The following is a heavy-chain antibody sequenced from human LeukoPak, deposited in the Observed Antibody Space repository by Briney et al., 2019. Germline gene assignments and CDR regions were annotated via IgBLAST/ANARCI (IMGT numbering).Heavy chain of an antibody. V-gene: IGHV3-7*03. D-gene: IGHD6-13*01. CDR1: GFTLSSFW. J-gene: IGHJ3*02. CDR3: AKFRYSSSLFPFDI. Sequence: PGGSLRLSCAASGFTLSSFWMTWVRQAPGKGLEWVANIDRDGGKRQYVDSGKGRFTIARDNAKNTLYLQMNSLRAEDTAVYYCAKFRYSSSLFPFDIWGQGTMVTVSS. CDR2: IDRDGGKR.